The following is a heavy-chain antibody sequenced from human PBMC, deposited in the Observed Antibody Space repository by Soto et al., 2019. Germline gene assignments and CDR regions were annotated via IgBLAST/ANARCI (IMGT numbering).Heavy chain of an antibody. V-gene: IGHV3-30-3*01. Sequence: GGSLRLSCAASGFTFSSYAMHWVRQAPGKGLGWVAVISYDGSNKYYADSVKGRFTISRGNSKNTLYLQMNSLRAEDTAVYYCARRYSSSWYNPYYYYGMDVWGQGTTVTVSS. CDR2: ISYDGSNK. J-gene: IGHJ6*02. D-gene: IGHD6-13*01. CDR3: ARRYSSSWYNPYYYYGMDV. CDR1: GFTFSSYA.